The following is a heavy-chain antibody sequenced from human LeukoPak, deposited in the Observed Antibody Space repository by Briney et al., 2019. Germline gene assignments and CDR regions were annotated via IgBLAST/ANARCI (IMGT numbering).Heavy chain of an antibody. CDR1: GYTFTGYY. CDR2: INPNSGGT. Sequence: ASVKVSCKASGYTFTGYYMHWVRQAPGRGLEWMGWINPNSGGTNYAQKFQGRVTMTRDTSISTAYMELSRLRSDDTAVYYCASLDYYDSSGYYYAGEYWGQGTLVTVSS. CDR3: ASLDYYDSSGYYYAGEY. V-gene: IGHV1-2*02. D-gene: IGHD3-22*01. J-gene: IGHJ4*02.